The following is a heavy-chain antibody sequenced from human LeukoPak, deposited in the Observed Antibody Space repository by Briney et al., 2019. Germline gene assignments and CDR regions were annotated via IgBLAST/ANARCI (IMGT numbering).Heavy chain of an antibody. Sequence: GGSLRLSCAASGFTFSSYAMSWVRQAPGKELEWVAGIRGSGGSTYYADAGKGRFSISRDNSKSTLYLQMNSLRAEDTAVYYCAKQLYCSGGSCYGMDVWGQGTTVTVSS. D-gene: IGHD2-15*01. J-gene: IGHJ6*02. CDR3: AKQLYCSGGSCYGMDV. CDR2: IRGSGGST. V-gene: IGHV3-23*01. CDR1: GFTFSSYA.